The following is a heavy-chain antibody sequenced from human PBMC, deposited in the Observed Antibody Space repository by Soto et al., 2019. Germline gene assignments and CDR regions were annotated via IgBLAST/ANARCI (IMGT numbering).Heavy chain of an antibody. J-gene: IGHJ4*02. CDR1: GFTFTNYA. D-gene: IGHD3-22*01. Sequence: GGSLRLSCTASGFTFTNYAMNWVRQAPGKGLEWVSLLTGSGLIAYYADSVKGRFTISRDNSKNTLYLQMNSLRVEDTAVYYCAKDPRLYYDSSGYYPYYFDYWGQGTLVTVSS. V-gene: IGHV3-23*01. CDR3: AKDPRLYYDSSGYYPYYFDY. CDR2: LTGSGLIA.